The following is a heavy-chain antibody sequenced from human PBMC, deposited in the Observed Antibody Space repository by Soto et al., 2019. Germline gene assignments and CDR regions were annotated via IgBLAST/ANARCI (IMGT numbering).Heavy chain of an antibody. J-gene: IGHJ3*02. CDR2: IYYSGST. D-gene: IGHD2-21*02. CDR3: ARLLPRGAFDI. V-gene: IGHV4-59*08. Sequence: VQLQESGPGLVKPSETLSLTCTVSGGSISNYYWSWIRQPPGKGLEWIGHIYYSGSTNYNPSLKSRVTISVDTSKNQFSLKLSSVTAADTAVYYCARLLPRGAFDIWGQGTMVTVSS. CDR1: GGSISNYY.